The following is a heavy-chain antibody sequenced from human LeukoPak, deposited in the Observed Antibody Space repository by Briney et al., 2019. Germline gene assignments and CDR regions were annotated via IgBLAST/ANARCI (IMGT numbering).Heavy chain of an antibody. D-gene: IGHD4-17*01. CDR2: LNSDGSRT. Sequence: QSGGSLRLSCAASGFTFNTYWMHWVRQAPGKGLVWVSRLNSDGSRTSYADSVKGRFTISRDNSKNTLYLQMNSLRAEDTAVYYCAKEADYGEINYWGQGTLVTVSS. CDR3: AKEADYGEINY. CDR1: GFTFNTYW. J-gene: IGHJ4*02. V-gene: IGHV3-74*01.